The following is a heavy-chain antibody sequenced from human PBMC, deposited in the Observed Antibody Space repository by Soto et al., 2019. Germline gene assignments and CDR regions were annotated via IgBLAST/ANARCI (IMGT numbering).Heavy chain of an antibody. CDR2: VTGGGSYT. D-gene: IGHD2-15*01. Sequence: GGSLRLSCAASGFTFRIYAMSWVRQAPGKGLEWVSAVTGGGSYTYYADSVKGRFTISRDNSKNTLYLQMSGLGAEDTAVYYCAKVRGELGYCSGGSCYFDYWGQGALVTVSS. J-gene: IGHJ4*02. CDR1: GFTFRIYA. V-gene: IGHV3-23*01. CDR3: AKVRGELGYCSGGSCYFDY.